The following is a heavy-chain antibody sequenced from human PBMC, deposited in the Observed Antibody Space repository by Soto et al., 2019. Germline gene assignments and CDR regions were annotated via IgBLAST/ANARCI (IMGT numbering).Heavy chain of an antibody. V-gene: IGHV3-11*01. CDR3: ARVAPTQSTIFGVVITPYYYYYYYMDV. CDR2: ISSSGSTI. D-gene: IGHD3-3*01. CDR1: GFTFSDYY. Sequence: GGSLRLSCAASGFTFSDYYMSWIRQAPGKGLEWVSYISSSGSTIYYADSVKGRFTISRDNAKNSLYLQMNSLRAEDTAVYYCARVAPTQSTIFGVVITPYYYYYYYMDVWGKGTTVTVSS. J-gene: IGHJ6*03.